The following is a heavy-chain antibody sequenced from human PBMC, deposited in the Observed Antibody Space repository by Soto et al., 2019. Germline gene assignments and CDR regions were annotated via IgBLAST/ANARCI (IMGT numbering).Heavy chain of an antibody. Sequence: SETLSLTCTVSGGSISSYYWSWIRQPPGKGLEWIGYIYYSGSTNYNPSLKSRVTISVDTSKNQFSLKLSSVTAADTAVYYCAREYSSSWYRPYYFDYWGQGTLVTVSS. D-gene: IGHD6-13*01. V-gene: IGHV4-59*01. J-gene: IGHJ4*02. CDR2: IYYSGST. CDR3: AREYSSSWYRPYYFDY. CDR1: GGSISSYY.